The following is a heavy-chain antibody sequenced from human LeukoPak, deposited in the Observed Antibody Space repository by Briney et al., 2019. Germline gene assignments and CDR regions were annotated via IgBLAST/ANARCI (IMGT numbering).Heavy chain of an antibody. Sequence: SETLSLTCTVSGGSISSYYWSWIRQPPGKRLEWMGYIYYSGSTNYNPSLKSRVTISVDTSKNQFSLKLSSVTAADTAVYYCARGMLDYDTLTSYYTFDSWGQGTLVTVSS. J-gene: IGHJ4*02. CDR2: IYYSGST. D-gene: IGHD3-9*01. CDR3: ARGMLDYDTLTSYYTFDS. V-gene: IGHV4-59*01. CDR1: GGSISSYY.